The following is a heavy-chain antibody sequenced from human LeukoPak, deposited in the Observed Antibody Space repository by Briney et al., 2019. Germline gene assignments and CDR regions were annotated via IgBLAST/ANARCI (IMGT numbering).Heavy chain of an antibody. CDR1: GGTFSSYA. CDR3: ARVDMVRGVIINWFDP. V-gene: IGHV1-69*13. D-gene: IGHD3-10*01. J-gene: IGHJ5*02. Sequence: ASVNVSCKASGGTFSSYAISWVRQAPGQGLEWMGGIIPIFGTANYAQKFQGRVTITADESTSTAYMELSSLRSEDTAVYYCARVDMVRGVIINWFDPWGQGTLVTVSS. CDR2: IIPIFGTA.